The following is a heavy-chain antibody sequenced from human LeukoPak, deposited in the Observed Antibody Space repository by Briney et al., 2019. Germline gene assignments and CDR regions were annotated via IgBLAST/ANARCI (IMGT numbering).Heavy chain of an antibody. V-gene: IGHV1-18*01. CDR3: ARDGSDSSSWYLPGSIYDY. CDR1: GYTFTSYG. Sequence: ASVKVSCKASGYTFTSYGISWVRQAPGQGLEWMGGISAYNGKTNYAQKLQGRVTMTTDTSTSTAYMELRSLRSDDTAVYYCARDGSDSSSWYLPGSIYDYWGQATPVTAPS. CDR2: ISAYNGKT. D-gene: IGHD6-13*01. J-gene: IGHJ4*02.